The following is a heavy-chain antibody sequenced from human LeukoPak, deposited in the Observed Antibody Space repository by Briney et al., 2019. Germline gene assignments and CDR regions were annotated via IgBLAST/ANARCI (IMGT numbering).Heavy chain of an antibody. CDR1: GFTFSSYG. CDR2: ISYDGSNK. J-gene: IGHJ4*02. CDR3: AKDRTHYGSGSYLFDY. Sequence: GRSLRLSCAASGFTFSSYGMHWVRQAPGKGLEWVAVISYDGSNKYYADSVKGRFTISRDNSKNTLYLQVNSLRAEDTAVYYCAKDRTHYGSGSYLFDYWGQGTLVTVSS. D-gene: IGHD3-10*01. V-gene: IGHV3-30*18.